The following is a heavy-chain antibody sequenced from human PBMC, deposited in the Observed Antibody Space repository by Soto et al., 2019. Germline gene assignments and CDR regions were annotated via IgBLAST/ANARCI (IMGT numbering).Heavy chain of an antibody. CDR1: GVTFCSYA. CDR2: ISGTGGST. V-gene: IGHV3-23*01. D-gene: IGHD2-2*02. Sequence: SLRLSCASSGVTFCSYAMSWVRKAPRKGLGWISTISGTGGSTYYADSVTGQFTTSSDNSKHPLPLQMNSLRPEDPAVYYCAKQVGRRQLVPAAIDQNYCGQVTLLAVS. CDR3: AKQVGRRQLVPAAIDQNY. J-gene: IGHJ4*02.